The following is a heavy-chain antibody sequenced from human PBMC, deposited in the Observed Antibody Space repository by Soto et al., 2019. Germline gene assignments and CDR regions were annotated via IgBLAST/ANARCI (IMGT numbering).Heavy chain of an antibody. J-gene: IGHJ4*02. D-gene: IGHD2-2*01. CDR3: AKDLIGCSSTSCYVGDFGD. CDR2: IWYDGSNK. V-gene: IGHV3-33*06. CDR1: GFTFSSYG. Sequence: QVQLVESGGGVVQPGRSLRLSCAASGFTFSSYGMHGVRQAPGKGLEWVAVIWYDGSNKYYADSVKGRFTISRDNSKNQLYLQMNSLRAEDTAVYYCAKDLIGCSSTSCYVGDFGDWGQGTLVTVSS.